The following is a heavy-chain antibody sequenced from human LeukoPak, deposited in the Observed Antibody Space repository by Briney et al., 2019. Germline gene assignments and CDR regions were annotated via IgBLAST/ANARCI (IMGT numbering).Heavy chain of an antibody. CDR2: IYDSGST. V-gene: IGHV4-39*01. CDR1: GFAFSSHA. Sequence: SGGSLRLSCAASGFAFSSHAMSWIRQPPGKGLEWIGSIYDSGSTYYNPSLKSRVTISVDTSKNQFSLKLNSVTAADTAVYYCARHYGPWGQGTLVTVSS. J-gene: IGHJ5*02. D-gene: IGHD3-10*01. CDR3: ARHYGP.